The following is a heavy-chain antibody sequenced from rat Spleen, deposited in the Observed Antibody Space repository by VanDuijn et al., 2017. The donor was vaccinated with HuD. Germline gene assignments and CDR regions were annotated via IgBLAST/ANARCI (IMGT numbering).Heavy chain of an antibody. J-gene: IGHJ4*01. CDR3: TRLGDTHYGYNPLDA. CDR1: GFSFSNHY. CDR2: ISTSGSNT. D-gene: IGHD1-9*01. V-gene: IGHV5-25*01. Sequence: EVQLVESGGGSVQPGRSLKLSCAASGFSFSNHYMAWVRQAPKKGLEWVATISTSGSNTFYPDSVKGRFTISRDNAKSSLYLQMSSLKSEDTATYYCTRLGDTHYGYNPLDAWGQGASVTVSS.